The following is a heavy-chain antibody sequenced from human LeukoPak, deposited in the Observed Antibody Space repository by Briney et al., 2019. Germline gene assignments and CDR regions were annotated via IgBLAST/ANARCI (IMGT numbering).Heavy chain of an antibody. CDR3: TTHLPYNY. CDR2: IKSKTDGGTT. D-gene: IGHD1-14*01. V-gene: IGHV3-15*01. J-gene: IGHJ4*02. CDR1: GFSFSDYY. Sequence: GGSLRLSCAASGFSFSDYYMSWVRQAPGKGLEWVGRIKSKTDGGTTDYAAPVKGRFTISRDDSKNTLFLQMNSLKTEDTAVYYCTTHLPYNYWGQGTLVTVSS.